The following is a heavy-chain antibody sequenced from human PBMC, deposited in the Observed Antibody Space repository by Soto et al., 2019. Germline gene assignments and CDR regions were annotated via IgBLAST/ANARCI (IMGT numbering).Heavy chain of an antibody. CDR3: ARWEGMAVAGFDC. D-gene: IGHD6-19*01. CDR2: INHSGST. V-gene: IGHV4-34*01. J-gene: IGHJ4*02. Sequence: PSETLSLTCAVYGGSFSGYYWSWIRQPPGKGLEWIGEINHSGSTNYNPSLKSRVTISVDTSKNQFSLKLSSVTAADTAVYYCARWEGMAVAGFDCWGQGTLVTVSS. CDR1: GGSFSGYY.